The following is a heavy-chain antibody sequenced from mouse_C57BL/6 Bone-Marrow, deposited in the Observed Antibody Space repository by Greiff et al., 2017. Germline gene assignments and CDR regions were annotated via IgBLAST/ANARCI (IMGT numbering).Heavy chain of an antibody. CDR1: GYTFTSYW. Sequence: QVQLQQPGAELVKPGASVKMSCKASGYTFTSYWITWVKQRPGQGLEWIGDIYPGSGSTNYNEKFKSKATLTVDKSSSTAYMQLNSLTSEDAAVDYCARSLYGDDDGVAYWGQGTLATVTA. CDR3: ARSLYGDDDGVAY. J-gene: IGHJ3*01. D-gene: IGHD2-2*01. V-gene: IGHV1-55*01. CDR2: IYPGSGST.